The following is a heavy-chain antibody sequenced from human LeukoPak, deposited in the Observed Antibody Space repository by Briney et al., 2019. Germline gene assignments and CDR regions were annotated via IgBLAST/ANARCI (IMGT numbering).Heavy chain of an antibody. CDR3: ARDLERLGIAAAQ. Sequence: PGRSLRLSCAASGFTFSSYGMHWVRQAPGKGLEWVAVIWYDGSNKYYADSVKGRFTISRDNSKNTLYLQMNSLRAEDTAVYYCARDLERLGIAAAQWGQGTLVTDS. CDR2: IWYDGSNK. J-gene: IGHJ4*02. V-gene: IGHV3-33*01. CDR1: GFTFSSYG. D-gene: IGHD6-13*01.